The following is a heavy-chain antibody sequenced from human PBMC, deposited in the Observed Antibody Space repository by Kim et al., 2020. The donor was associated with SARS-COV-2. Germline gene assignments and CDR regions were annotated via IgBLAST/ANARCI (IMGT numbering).Heavy chain of an antibody. J-gene: IGHJ5*02. D-gene: IGHD3-22*01. Sequence: SVNGRFSISRDNAKNTLYLQMNGLRTEDTAVYYCAKVGDYDSSGFYAFFRSLGQGTRVTVSS. CDR3: AKVGDYDSSGFYAFFRS. V-gene: IGHV3-74*01.